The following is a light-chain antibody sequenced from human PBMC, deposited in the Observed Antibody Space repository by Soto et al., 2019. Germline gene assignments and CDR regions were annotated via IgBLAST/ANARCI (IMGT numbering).Light chain of an antibody. CDR2: SAS. J-gene: IGKJ1*01. CDR1: QSVSNNY. CDR3: QQYGSSGT. Sequence: EILLTQSPGTLSLSPGERATLSCRASQSVSNNYLAWYQQKPGQAPRLLIYSASNRATGIPDRLSGSGSGTDFTLTISRLEPEVFAVYYCQQYGSSGTFGQGTKVDIK. V-gene: IGKV3-20*01.